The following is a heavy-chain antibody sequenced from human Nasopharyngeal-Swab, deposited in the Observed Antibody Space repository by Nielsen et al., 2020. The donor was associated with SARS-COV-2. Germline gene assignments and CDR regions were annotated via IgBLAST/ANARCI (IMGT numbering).Heavy chain of an antibody. J-gene: IGHJ4*02. Sequence: GESLKISCAASGFTFSSFAVHWVRQAPGKGLEWVANIKQDGSEEYYVDSVKGRFTISRDNAKNSLYLQMNSLRAEDTAVYYCARNEAGSGSYWGFDYWGQGTLVTVSS. V-gene: IGHV3-7*01. CDR1: GFTFSSFA. D-gene: IGHD3-10*01. CDR3: ARNEAGSGSYWGFDY. CDR2: IKQDGSEE.